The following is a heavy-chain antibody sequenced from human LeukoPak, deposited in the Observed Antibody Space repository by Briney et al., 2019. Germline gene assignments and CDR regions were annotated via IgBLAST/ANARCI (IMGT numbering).Heavy chain of an antibody. J-gene: IGHJ4*02. D-gene: IGHD3-10*01. CDR1: GFTFSSYS. V-gene: IGHV3-48*01. CDR2: ISSSSSTI. Sequence: PGGSPRLSCAASGFTFSSYSMNWVRQAPGKGLEWVSYISSSSSTIYYADSVKGRFTISRDNAKNTLYLQMNSLRAEDTAVYYCAKIMHYYGSGSYYNDWGQGTLVTVSS. CDR3: AKIMHYYGSGSYYND.